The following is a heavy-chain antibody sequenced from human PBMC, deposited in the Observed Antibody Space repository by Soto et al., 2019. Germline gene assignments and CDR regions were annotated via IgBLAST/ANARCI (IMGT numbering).Heavy chain of an antibody. V-gene: IGHV4-59*08. J-gene: IGHJ3*02. Sequence: PSETLSLTCTVSGGSISSYYWSWIRQPPGKGLEWIGYIYYSGSTNYNPSLKSRVTISVDTSKNQFSLKLSSVTAADTAVYYCARFTYYYDSSGYFVVRFFDIWGQGTMVTVSS. CDR3: ARFTYYYDSSGYFVVRFFDI. D-gene: IGHD3-22*01. CDR1: GGSISSYY. CDR2: IYYSGST.